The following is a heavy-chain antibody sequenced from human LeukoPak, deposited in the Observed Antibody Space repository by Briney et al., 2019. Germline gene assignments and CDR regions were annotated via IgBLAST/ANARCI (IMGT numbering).Heavy chain of an antibody. Sequence: PSETLSLTCTVSGGSISSGGYYWGWIRQHPGKGLEWIGYIYYSGSTYYNPSLKSRLTISVDTSKNQFSLKLNSVTAADTAVYYCARSVLRFLEWSAYYFDYWGQGTWSPSPQ. CDR3: ARSVLRFLEWSAYYFDY. CDR1: GGSISSGGYY. V-gene: IGHV4-30-4*08. D-gene: IGHD3-3*01. CDR2: IYYSGST. J-gene: IGHJ4*02.